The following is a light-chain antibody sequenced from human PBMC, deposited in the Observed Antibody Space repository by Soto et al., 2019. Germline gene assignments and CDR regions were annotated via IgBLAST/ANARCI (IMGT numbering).Light chain of an antibody. J-gene: IGLJ3*02. CDR1: SSDVGGYNY. V-gene: IGLV2-11*01. Sequence: QSALTQPRSVSGSPGQSVTISCTGTSSDVGGYNYVSWYQQHPGKAPKLMIYDVSERPSGVPDRFSGSKSGDTASLTISGLQVEDEADYYCCSYAGSYSGVFGGGTKVTVL. CDR2: DVS. CDR3: CSYAGSYSGV.